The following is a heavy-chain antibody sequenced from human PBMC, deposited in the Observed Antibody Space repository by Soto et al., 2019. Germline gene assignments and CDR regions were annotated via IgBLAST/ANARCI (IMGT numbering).Heavy chain of an antibody. CDR3: ARTDRDFYGRDV. CDR1: GFTFRNYD. V-gene: IGHV3-13*05. Sequence: EVQLVESGGGLVQPGGSLRLSCEASGFTFRNYDMHWVRQGTGKGLEWVSGISAAGDPDYADSVEGRFTISRENAQNSFFLQMNSLRVGDTAVYYCARTDRDFYGRDVWGQGNTVIVSS. CDR2: ISAAGDP. J-gene: IGHJ6*02.